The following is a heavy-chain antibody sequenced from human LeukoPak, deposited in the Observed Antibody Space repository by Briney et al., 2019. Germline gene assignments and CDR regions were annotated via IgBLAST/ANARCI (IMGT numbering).Heavy chain of an antibody. V-gene: IGHV4-59*01. J-gene: IGHJ4*02. D-gene: IGHD6-19*01. CDR1: GGSIGTYY. CDR2: IYYSGST. CDR3: ARETSLAGFASGLGFNY. Sequence: SETLSLTCTVSGGSIGTYYWSWIRQPPGKGLEWIGYIYYSGSTDYNPSLKSRVTISIDRSENQFSLKLTSVTAADTATYYCARETSLAGFASGLGFNYWGQGILVTVSS.